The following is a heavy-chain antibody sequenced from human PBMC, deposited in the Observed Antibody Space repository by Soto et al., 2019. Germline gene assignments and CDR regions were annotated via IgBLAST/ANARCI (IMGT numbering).Heavy chain of an antibody. CDR1: GFTFSSYG. J-gene: IGHJ4*02. D-gene: IGHD6-13*01. CDR3: AKDRESSSWYSYSGYYFDY. Sequence: GGSLRLSCAASGFTFSSYGMHWVRQAPGKGLEWVAVISYDGSNKYYADSVKGRFTISRDNSKNTLYLQMNSLRAEDTAVYYCAKDRESSSWYSYSGYYFDYWGQGTLVTVSS. V-gene: IGHV3-30*18. CDR2: ISYDGSNK.